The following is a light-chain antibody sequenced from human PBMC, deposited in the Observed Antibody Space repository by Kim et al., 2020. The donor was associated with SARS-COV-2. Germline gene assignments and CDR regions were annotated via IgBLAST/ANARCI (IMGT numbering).Light chain of an antibody. CDR2: AAS. J-gene: IGKJ3*01. V-gene: IGKV1-39*01. CDR1: HTISSY. CDR3: HQSYSTPPS. Sequence: ASLGARGAIPCRASHTISSYLNRYQQRPGKAPKLLIYAASSLHSGVPSWFGSSRAGTDFTLTISSLRPEDFATYYCHQSYSTPPSVGPGTKVDIK.